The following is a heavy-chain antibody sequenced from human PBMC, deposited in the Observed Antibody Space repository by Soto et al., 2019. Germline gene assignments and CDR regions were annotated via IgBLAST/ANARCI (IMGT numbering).Heavy chain of an antibody. V-gene: IGHV3-30*18. Sequence: GGSLRLSCAASGFTFSSYGMHWVRQAPGKGLEWVAVISFDGCNKYYADSVKGRFTFSRDNSKNTLYLQMNSLRAEYTVVYYCAKDRSSGVYYYYGMDVWGQGTTVTSP. CDR1: GFTFSSYG. D-gene: IGHD6-19*01. J-gene: IGHJ6*02. CDR3: AKDRSSGVYYYYGMDV. CDR2: ISFDGCNK.